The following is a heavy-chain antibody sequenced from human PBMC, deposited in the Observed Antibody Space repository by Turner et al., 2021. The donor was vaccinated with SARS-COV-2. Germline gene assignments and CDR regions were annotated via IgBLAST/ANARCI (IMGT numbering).Heavy chain of an antibody. CDR1: GYTLTEFS. J-gene: IGHJ6*02. CDR2: FDPEDGET. Sequence: QVQLVQSGAEVKKPGASVTVSCTVSGYTLTEFSMHWVRQAPGKGLEWMGAFDPEDGETIYAQKFQGRVSMTEDTSTYTAYMELSSLRSEDTAVYYCATVPVVPAAIGYYYYYGMDVWGQVTTFTVSS. CDR3: ATVPVVPAAIGYYYYYGMDV. V-gene: IGHV1-24*01. D-gene: IGHD2-2*02.